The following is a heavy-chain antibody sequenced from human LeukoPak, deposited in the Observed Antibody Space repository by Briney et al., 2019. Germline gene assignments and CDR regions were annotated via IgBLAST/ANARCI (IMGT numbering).Heavy chain of an antibody. Sequence: GGSLRLSCAASGFTFDDYAMHWVRQAPGKGLEWVSGISWNSGSIGYADSVKGRFTISRDNAKNSLYLQMNSLRIEDTALYYCAKSLLYNWRNAFDIWGQGTMVTVSS. J-gene: IGHJ3*02. CDR1: GFTFDDYA. CDR2: ISWNSGSI. V-gene: IGHV3-9*01. D-gene: IGHD1-1*01. CDR3: AKSLLYNWRNAFDI.